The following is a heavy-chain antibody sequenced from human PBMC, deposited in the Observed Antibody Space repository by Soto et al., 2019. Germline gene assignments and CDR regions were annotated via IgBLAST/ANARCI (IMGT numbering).Heavy chain of an antibody. V-gene: IGHV4-34*01. D-gene: IGHD3-3*01. CDR3: ATGLHNVVRFLAWSHGFDI. CDR2: INHSGST. J-gene: IGHJ3*02. Sequence: SETLSLTCGVYGGAFSGYYWSWIRQPPGKGLEWIAEINHSGSTNYNPSLKSRATISVDTSKNQFSLKLSSVAAADTAVYYCATGLHNVVRFLAWSHGFDIWGQGTMVTVSS. CDR1: GGAFSGYY.